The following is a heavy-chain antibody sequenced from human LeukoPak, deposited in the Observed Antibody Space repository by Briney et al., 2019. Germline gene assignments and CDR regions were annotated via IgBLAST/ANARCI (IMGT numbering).Heavy chain of an antibody. CDR3: AREGTQYYYDSSGYYD. CDR2: INPNSGGT. D-gene: IGHD3-22*01. Sequence: ASVKVSCKASGYTFTGYYMHWVPQAPGQGLEWMGWINPNSGGTNYAQKFQGRVTMTRDTSISTAYMELSRLRSDDTAVYYCAREGTQYYYDSSGYYDWGQGTLVTVSS. V-gene: IGHV1-2*02. J-gene: IGHJ4*02. CDR1: GYTFTGYY.